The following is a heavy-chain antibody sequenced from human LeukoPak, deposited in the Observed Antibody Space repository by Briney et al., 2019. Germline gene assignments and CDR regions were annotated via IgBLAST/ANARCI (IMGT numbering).Heavy chain of an antibody. CDR3: ARGGGSYLIDDY. Sequence: GGSLRLSCAASGFTFSSYGMHWVRQAPGKGLEWVAVIWYDGSNKYYADSVKGRFTISRDNSKNTLYPQMNSLRAEDTAVYYCARGGGSYLIDDYWGQGTLVTVSS. CDR1: GFTFSSYG. V-gene: IGHV3-33*01. CDR2: IWYDGSNK. D-gene: IGHD1-26*01. J-gene: IGHJ4*02.